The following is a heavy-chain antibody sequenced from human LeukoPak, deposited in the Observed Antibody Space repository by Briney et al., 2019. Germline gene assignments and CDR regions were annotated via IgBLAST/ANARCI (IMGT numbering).Heavy chain of an antibody. J-gene: IGHJ5*02. CDR3: SRGFKGSDCDAKCYTEYNYFDP. CDR2: INPVNGGT. Sequence: GASVKVSCKASGYTFTGYYIHWVRQAPGQGLEWMGWINPVNGGTIYAQKFQGRVTMTRDTSTRTVYLELNSLTSDDTAVHFCSRGFKGSDCDAKCYTEYNYFDPWGQGTLVTVSS. D-gene: IGHD4/OR15-4a*01. CDR1: GYTFTGYY. V-gene: IGHV1-2*02.